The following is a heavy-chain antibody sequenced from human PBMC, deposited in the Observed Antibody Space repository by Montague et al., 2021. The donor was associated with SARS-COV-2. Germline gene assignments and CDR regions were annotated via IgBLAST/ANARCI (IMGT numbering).Heavy chain of an antibody. D-gene: IGHD3-10*01. Sequence: SETLSLTCSVSGGSIGSYYCSWLRHPPATGLEWIGHIHYSWSNTYSPSSTSRVTISIDTPKTQFSLNLSSVTAADTAVYYCARSLDPSGTYYLPFWGQGTLVTVSS. J-gene: IGHJ4*02. CDR2: IHYSWSN. CDR1: GGSIGSYY. CDR3: ARSLDPSGTYYLPF. V-gene: IGHV4-59*01.